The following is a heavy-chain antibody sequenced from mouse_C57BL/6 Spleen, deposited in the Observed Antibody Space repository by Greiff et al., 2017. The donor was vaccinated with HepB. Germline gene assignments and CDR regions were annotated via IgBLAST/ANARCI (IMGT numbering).Heavy chain of an antibody. Sequence: QVQLQQSGPGLVQPSQSLSITCTVSGFSLTSYGVHWVRQSPGKGLEWLGVIWRGGSTDYNAAFMSRLSITKDNSKSQVFFKMNSLQADDTAIYYCAKIYSNYDDAMDYWGQGTSVTVSS. J-gene: IGHJ4*01. CDR2: IWRGGST. D-gene: IGHD2-5*01. CDR1: GFSLTSYG. V-gene: IGHV2-5*01. CDR3: AKIYSNYDDAMDY.